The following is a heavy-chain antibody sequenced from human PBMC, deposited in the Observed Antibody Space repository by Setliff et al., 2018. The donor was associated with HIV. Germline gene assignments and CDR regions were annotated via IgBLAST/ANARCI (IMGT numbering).Heavy chain of an antibody. CDR2: IYYSGST. CDR3: ARDQAAAGSLDWYFDL. Sequence: ASETLSLTCTVSGGSISSSSYYWGWIRQPPGKGLEWIGSIYYSGSTYYDPSLKSRVTISVDTSKNQFSLKLSSVTAADTAVYYCARDQAAAGSLDWYFDLWGRGTLVTVSS. J-gene: IGHJ2*01. V-gene: IGHV4-39*07. CDR1: GGSISSSSYY. D-gene: IGHD6-13*01.